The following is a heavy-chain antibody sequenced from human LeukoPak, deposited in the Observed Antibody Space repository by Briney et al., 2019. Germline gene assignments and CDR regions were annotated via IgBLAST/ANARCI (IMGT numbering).Heavy chain of an antibody. Sequence: PGRSLRLSCAASGFTFGDYAMHWVRQAPGKGLEWVSGISWNSGSIGYADSVKGRFTISRDNAKNSLYLQMNSLRAEDMALYYCAKDIGSALSNWFDPWGQGTLVTVSS. CDR1: GFTFGDYA. J-gene: IGHJ5*02. CDR3: AKDIGSALSNWFDP. V-gene: IGHV3-9*03. D-gene: IGHD2-15*01. CDR2: ISWNSGSI.